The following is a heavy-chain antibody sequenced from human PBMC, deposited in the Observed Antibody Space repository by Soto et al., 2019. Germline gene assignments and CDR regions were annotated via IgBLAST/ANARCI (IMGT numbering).Heavy chain of an antibody. CDR3: ARMGNVAVAGLFFDY. CDR2: IWYDGSNK. V-gene: IGHV3-33*01. Sequence: QVQLVESGGGVVQPGRSLRLSCAASGFTFSSYGMHWVRQAPGKGLERVAVIWYDGSNKYYADSVKGRFTISRDNSKNTLYLQMNSLRAEDTAVYYCARMGNVAVAGLFFDYWGQGTLVTVSS. CDR1: GFTFSSYG. J-gene: IGHJ4*02. D-gene: IGHD6-19*01.